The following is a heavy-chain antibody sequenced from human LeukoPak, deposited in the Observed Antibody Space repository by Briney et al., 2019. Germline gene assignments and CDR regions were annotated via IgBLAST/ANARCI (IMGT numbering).Heavy chain of an antibody. V-gene: IGHV4-34*01. CDR2: INHSGST. CDR3: ATSGGYGDYALDY. Sequence: SETLSLTCAVYGGSFSGYYWSWIRQPPGKGLEWIGEINHSGSTNYNPSLKSRVTISVDTSKNQCSLKLSSVTAADTAVYYCATSGGYGDYALDYWGQGTLVTVSS. CDR1: GGSFSGYY. J-gene: IGHJ4*02. D-gene: IGHD4-17*01.